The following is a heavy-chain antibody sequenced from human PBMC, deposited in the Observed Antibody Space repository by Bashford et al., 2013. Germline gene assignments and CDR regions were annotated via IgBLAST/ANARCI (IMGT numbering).Heavy chain of an antibody. J-gene: IGHJ6*02. CDR3: ARLTSYGMDV. V-gene: IGHV3-48*02. Sequence: VRQAPGKGWRWVSFISYTTTTIYNADSVKGRFTISRDNAKNSLYLQMNSLSDEDTAVYYCARLTSYGMDVWGQGTTVTVSS. CDR2: ISYTTTTI.